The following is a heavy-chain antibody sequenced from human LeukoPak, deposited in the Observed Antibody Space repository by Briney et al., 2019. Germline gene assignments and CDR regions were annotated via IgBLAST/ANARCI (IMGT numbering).Heavy chain of an antibody. Sequence: SETLSLTCTVSGGSISSSSYYWGWIRQPPGKGLEWIGSIYYSGSTYYNPSLKSRVTISVDTSKNQFSLKLSSVTAADTAVYYCARLDGDYGGWFDPWGQGTLVTVSS. CDR3: ARLDGDYGGWFDP. J-gene: IGHJ5*02. D-gene: IGHD4-17*01. CDR2: IYYSGST. CDR1: GGSISSSSYY. V-gene: IGHV4-39*01.